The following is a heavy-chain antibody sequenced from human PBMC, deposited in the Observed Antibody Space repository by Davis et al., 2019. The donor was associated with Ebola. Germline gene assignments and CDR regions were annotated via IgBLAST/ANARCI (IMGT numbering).Heavy chain of an antibody. J-gene: IGHJ4*02. Sequence: GESLKIPCSASGFTFSSYAMHWVRQAPGKGLEYVSAISSNGGSTYYADSVKGSFTISRDNSKNTLYLQMNSLRAEDTAVYYCAKVSGGYKSPFDNWGQGTLVTVSS. D-gene: IGHD5-24*01. V-gene: IGHV3-64*04. CDR3: AKVSGGYKSPFDN. CDR2: ISSNGGST. CDR1: GFTFSSYA.